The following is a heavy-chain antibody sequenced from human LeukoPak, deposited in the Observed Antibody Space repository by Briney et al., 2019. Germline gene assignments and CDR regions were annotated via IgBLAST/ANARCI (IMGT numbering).Heavy chain of an antibody. V-gene: IGHV1-69*05. CDR2: IIPIFGTA. CDR1: GGTLSSYA. J-gene: IGHJ5*02. Sequence: SVNVSCKASGGTLSSYAISWVRQAPGQGLEWMGRIIPIFGTANYAQKFQGRVTITTDESTSTAYMELSSLRSEDTAVYYCARDEWLAAAGNWFDPWGQGTLVTVSS. CDR3: ARDEWLAAAGNWFDP. D-gene: IGHD6-13*01.